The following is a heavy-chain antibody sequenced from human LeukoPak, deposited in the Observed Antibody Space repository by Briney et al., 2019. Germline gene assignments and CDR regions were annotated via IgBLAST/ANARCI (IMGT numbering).Heavy chain of an antibody. Sequence: GGSLRLSCAASGFTFSSYWMHWVRQVPGKGLVWVSRINSDGSSTSYADSVKGRFTISRDNAKNTLYLQMNGLRAEDTAVYYCARDRPLLAFDMWGQGTMVTVSS. V-gene: IGHV3-74*01. CDR2: INSDGSST. CDR3: ARDRPLLAFDM. J-gene: IGHJ3*02. CDR1: GFTFSSYW. D-gene: IGHD2/OR15-2a*01.